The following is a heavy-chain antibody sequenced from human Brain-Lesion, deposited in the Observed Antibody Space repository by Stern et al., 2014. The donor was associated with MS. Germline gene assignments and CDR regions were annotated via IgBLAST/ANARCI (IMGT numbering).Heavy chain of an antibody. CDR3: ATLSPGAGGNYYRHFDY. D-gene: IGHD1-26*01. CDR1: GYTLTDFN. V-gene: IGHV1-24*01. Sequence: VQLEESGAEVKKPGASVKVTCKVSGYTLTDFNMHWVRQAPRKGLEWMGGFDPEDGESICAQKFPGRATMTEDTSTDTAYMELSSLRSEDTAVYYCATLSPGAGGNYYRHFDYWGQGTLVTVSS. CDR2: FDPEDGES. J-gene: IGHJ4*02.